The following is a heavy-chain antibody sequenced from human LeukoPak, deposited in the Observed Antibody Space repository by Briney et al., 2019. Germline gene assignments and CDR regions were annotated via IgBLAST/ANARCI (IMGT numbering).Heavy chain of an antibody. Sequence: GGSLRLSCAASGFTFSSYNINWARQAPGKGLEWVSSISSSSTYIYYADSVKGQFTISRDNAKNSLYLQMNSLRVEDTAVYYCARVGCSGGRCPGYGMDVWGQGTTVTVSS. CDR3: ARVGCSGGRCPGYGMDV. J-gene: IGHJ6*02. CDR1: GFTFSSYN. D-gene: IGHD2-15*01. CDR2: ISSSSTYI. V-gene: IGHV3-21*01.